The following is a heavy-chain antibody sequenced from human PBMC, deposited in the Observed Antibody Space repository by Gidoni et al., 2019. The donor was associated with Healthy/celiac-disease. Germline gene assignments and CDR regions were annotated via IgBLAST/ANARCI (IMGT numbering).Heavy chain of an antibody. D-gene: IGHD6-13*01. J-gene: IGHJ3*02. CDR3: ARDRSRAAAGTGAVDI. V-gene: IGHV1-69*06. CDR2: ILPSFGTA. CDR1: GGTFGSYA. Sequence: QVPLVQSGAEVKKHGSSVTVSCKASGGTFGSYAISWVRHAPGQGLAWMGGILPSFGTANYAQKFQGRVTITADKYTSTAYMEMSSLRSEDTAVYYCARDRSRAAAGTGAVDIWGQGTMVTVSS.